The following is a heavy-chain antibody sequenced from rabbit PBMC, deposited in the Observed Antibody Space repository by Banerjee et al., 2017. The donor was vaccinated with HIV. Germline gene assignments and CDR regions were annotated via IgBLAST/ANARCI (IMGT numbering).Heavy chain of an antibody. J-gene: IGHJ3*01. V-gene: IGHV1S45*01. D-gene: IGHD1-1*01. CDR2: IYTGSSGST. CDR1: GFSFSSSNY. CDR3: ARGYPTSSSGYGLTRLDL. Sequence: QEQLVESGGGLVQPEGSLTLTCTASGFSFSSSNYMCWVRQAPGKGLEWIACIYTGSSGSTYYASWAKGRFTITRSTSLNTVTLQLNSLTAADTATYFCARGYPTSSSGYGLTRLDLWGPGTLVT.